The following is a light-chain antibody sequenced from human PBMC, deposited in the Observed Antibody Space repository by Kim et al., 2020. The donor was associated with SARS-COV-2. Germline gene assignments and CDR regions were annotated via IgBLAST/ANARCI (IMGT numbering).Light chain of an antibody. CDR2: LNSDGSH. J-gene: IGLJ3*02. CDR1: SGHSSYA. Sequence: ASVKLTCTLSSGHSSYASAWHQQQPEKGPWYLMKLNSDGSHSKGDGIPDRFSGSSSGAERYLTISSLQSEDEADYYCQTWGTGIWVFGGGTQLTVL. V-gene: IGLV4-69*01. CDR3: QTWGTGIWV.